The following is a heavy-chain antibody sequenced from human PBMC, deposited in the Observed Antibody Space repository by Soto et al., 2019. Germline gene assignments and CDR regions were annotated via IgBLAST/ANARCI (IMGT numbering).Heavy chain of an antibody. Sequence: GGSLRLSCAASGFTFSSYGMHWVRQAPGKGLEWVAVIWYDGSNKYYADSVKGRFTISRDNSKNTLYLQMNSLRAEDTAVYYCARDRKVGASTRTKPGYWGQGTLVTISS. CDR2: IWYDGSNK. CDR3: ARDRKVGASTRTKPGY. V-gene: IGHV3-33*01. J-gene: IGHJ4*02. CDR1: GFTFSSYG. D-gene: IGHD1-26*01.